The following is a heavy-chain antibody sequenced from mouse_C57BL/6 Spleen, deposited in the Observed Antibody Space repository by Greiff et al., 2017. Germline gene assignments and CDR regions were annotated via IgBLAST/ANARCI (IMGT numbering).Heavy chain of an antibody. V-gene: IGHV10-1*01. D-gene: IGHD2-3*01. Sequence: EVKLVDSGGGLVQPKGSLKLSCAASGFSFNTYAMNWVRQAPGKGLEWVARIRSKSNNYATYYADSVKDRFTISRDDSESMLYLQMNNLKTEDTAMYYCVRCDGYYGNGYFDVWGTGTTVTVSS. CDR2: IRSKSNNYAT. CDR3: VRCDGYYGNGYFDV. CDR1: GFSFNTYA. J-gene: IGHJ1*03.